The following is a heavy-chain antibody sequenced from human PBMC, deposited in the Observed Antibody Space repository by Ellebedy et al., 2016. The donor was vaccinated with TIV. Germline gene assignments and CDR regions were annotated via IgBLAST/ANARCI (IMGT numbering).Heavy chain of an antibody. CDR1: GFTFSSYS. CDR2: ISSSSSYI. J-gene: IGHJ4*02. D-gene: IGHD3-22*01. V-gene: IGHV3-21*01. Sequence: GESLKISXAASGFTFSSYSMNWVRQAPGNGLEWVSSISSSSSYIYYADSVKGRFTISRDNAKNSLYLQMNSLRAEDTAVYYCAREGRYYDSSGYYQPFDYWGQGTLVTVSS. CDR3: AREGRYYDSSGYYQPFDY.